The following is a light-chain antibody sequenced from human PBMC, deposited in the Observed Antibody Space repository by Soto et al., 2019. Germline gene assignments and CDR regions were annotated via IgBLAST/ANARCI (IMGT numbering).Light chain of an antibody. V-gene: IGKV2-28*01. CDR2: LGS. J-gene: IGKJ1*01. CDR3: MQALQTPPWT. CDR1: QSLLHSNGYNY. Sequence: DIVMTQSPLSLPVTPGEPASISCRSSQSLLHSNGYNYLDWYLQKPGQSPQLLIYLGSNRASGVPDRFSGGGSGTDFTLKSSRVEAEDVGVYYCMQALQTPPWTFGQGTKVEIK.